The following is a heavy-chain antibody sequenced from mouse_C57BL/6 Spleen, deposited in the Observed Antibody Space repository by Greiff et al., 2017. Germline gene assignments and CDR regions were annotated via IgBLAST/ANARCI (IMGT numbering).Heavy chain of an antibody. CDR2: INPSSGYT. V-gene: IGHV1-4*01. D-gene: IGHD2-5*01. Sequence: VQLQQSGAELARPGASVKMSCKASGYTFTSYTMHWVKQRPGQGLEWIGYINPSSGYTKYNQKFKDKATLTADKSSSTAYMQLSSLTSEDSAVYYCARSGYSNYRRYAMDYWGQGTSVTVSS. CDR1: GYTFTSYT. CDR3: ARSGYSNYRRYAMDY. J-gene: IGHJ4*01.